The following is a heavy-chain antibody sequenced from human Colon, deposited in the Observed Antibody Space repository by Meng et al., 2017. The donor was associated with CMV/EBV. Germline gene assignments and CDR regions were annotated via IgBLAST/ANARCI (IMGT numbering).Heavy chain of an antibody. CDR1: GFTISSYA. J-gene: IGHJ4*02. Sequence: GGSLRLSCAASGFTISSYAMTWVRQAPGKGLEWVSAISERGYDTFYTDSVKGRFTISRGNSKNTLYLQMNSLRAEDTAVYYCAKDGYCSSTSCNKDFDYWGQGTLVTVSS. D-gene: IGHD2-2*02. CDR3: AKDGYCSSTSCNKDFDY. V-gene: IGHV3-23*01. CDR2: ISERGYDT.